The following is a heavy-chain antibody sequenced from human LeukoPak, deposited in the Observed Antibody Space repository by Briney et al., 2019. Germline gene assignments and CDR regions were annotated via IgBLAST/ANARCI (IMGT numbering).Heavy chain of an antibody. CDR3: ARDGSGYGDAFDI. Sequence: GGSLRLSCAASGFTFSSYAMSWVRQAPGKGLEWVSAISGSGGSTYYADSVKGRFTISRDNAKNSLYLQMNSLRAEDTAVYYCARDGSGYGDAFDIWGQGTMVTVSS. CDR2: ISGSGGST. V-gene: IGHV3-23*01. CDR1: GFTFSSYA. D-gene: IGHD5-12*01. J-gene: IGHJ3*02.